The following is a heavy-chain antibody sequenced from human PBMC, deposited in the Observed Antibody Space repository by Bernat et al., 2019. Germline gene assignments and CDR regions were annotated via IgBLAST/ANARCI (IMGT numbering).Heavy chain of an antibody. CDR3: ARDTWFDP. V-gene: IGHV3-9*01. Sequence: EVQLVESGGGLVQPGRSLRLSCAASGFTFDDYAMHWVRQAPGKGLEWVSGISWNSGSIGYADSVKGRFTISRDNTNNSLYLQMNSLRVEDTAVYYCARDTWFDPWGQGTLVTVSS. CDR2: ISWNSGSI. J-gene: IGHJ5*02. CDR1: GFTFDDYA.